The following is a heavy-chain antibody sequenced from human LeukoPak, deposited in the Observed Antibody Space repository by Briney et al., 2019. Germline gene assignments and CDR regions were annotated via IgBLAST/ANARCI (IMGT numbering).Heavy chain of an antibody. CDR2: IYYSGRT. D-gene: IGHD4-23*01. V-gene: IGHV4-59*01. Sequence: PSEPLSLTCTVSGGSIRPYFWTWLRPSPGKALEWIGYIYYSGRTTCPPSLKTPVTMSLPTSKNHFSLPLSPLTAADTAVYYCARDGNPWNLAVCGRGTPVTVSP. CDR1: GGSIRPYF. CDR3: ARDGNPWNLAV. J-gene: IGHJ2*01.